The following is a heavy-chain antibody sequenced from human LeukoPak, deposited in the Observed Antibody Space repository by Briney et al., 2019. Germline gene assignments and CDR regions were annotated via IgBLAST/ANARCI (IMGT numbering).Heavy chain of an antibody. J-gene: IGHJ5*02. CDR1: GYTFTSYG. CDR3: ARDRDYCSSTSCYADNWFDP. CDR2: ISAYNGNT. Sequence: ASVKVSCKASGYTFTSYGISWVRQAPGQGLEWMGWISAYNGNTNYAQKLQGRVTMTTGTSTSTAYMELRSLRSDDTAVHYCARDRDYCSSTSCYADNWFDPWGQGTLVTVSS. V-gene: IGHV1-18*01. D-gene: IGHD2-2*01.